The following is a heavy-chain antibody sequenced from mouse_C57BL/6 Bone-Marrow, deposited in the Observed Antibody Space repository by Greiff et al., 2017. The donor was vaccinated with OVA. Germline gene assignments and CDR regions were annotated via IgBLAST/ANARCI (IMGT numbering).Heavy chain of an antibody. CDR2: IDPEDGDT. V-gene: IGHV14-2*01. CDR3: ASQNYGISYWFAY. Sequence: VQLQQSGAELVKPGASVKLSCTASGFNIKDYYMHWVKQRPEQGLEWIGRIDPEDGDTKYDPKFQGKATITADTSSNTACLQLSSLTSEDSAVYYGASQNYGISYWFAYWGQGTLVTVSA. CDR1: GFNIKDYY. D-gene: IGHD1-1*01. J-gene: IGHJ3*01.